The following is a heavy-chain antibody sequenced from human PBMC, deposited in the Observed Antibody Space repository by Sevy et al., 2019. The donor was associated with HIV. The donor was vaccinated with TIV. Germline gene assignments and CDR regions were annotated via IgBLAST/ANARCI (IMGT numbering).Heavy chain of an antibody. D-gene: IGHD6-19*01. Sequence: GGSLRLSCAASGFTVSSNYMSWVRQAPGKGLEWVSVIYSGGSTYYADAVKGRFTISRDNSKNTLYLQMNSLRAEDTAVYYCSLAVASARVDIWGQGTMVTVSS. J-gene: IGHJ3*02. CDR2: IYSGGST. CDR1: GFTVSSNY. CDR3: SLAVASARVDI. V-gene: IGHV3-53*01.